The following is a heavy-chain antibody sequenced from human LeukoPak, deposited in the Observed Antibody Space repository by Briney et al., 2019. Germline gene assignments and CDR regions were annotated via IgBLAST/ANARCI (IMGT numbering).Heavy chain of an antibody. CDR2: LTASGETT. CDR3: AANGESTDWHWNY. Sequence: GGSLRLSCAASGFTFSSYAMSWVRQAPGKGLEWVSALTASGETTYYADSVKGRFTISRDNSKNTLFLQMNSLRAEDTAVYYCAANGESTDWHWNYWGQGTLVTVSS. V-gene: IGHV3-23*01. CDR1: GFTFSSYA. J-gene: IGHJ4*02. D-gene: IGHD3-9*01.